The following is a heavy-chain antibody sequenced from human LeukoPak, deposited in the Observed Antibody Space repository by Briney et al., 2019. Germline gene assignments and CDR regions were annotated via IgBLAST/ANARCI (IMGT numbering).Heavy chain of an antibody. CDR2: ISYDGSNK. CDR1: GFTFSSYA. Sequence: GRSLRLSCAASGFTFSSYAMHWVRQAPGKGLEWVAVISYDGSNKYYADSVKGRFTISRDNSKNTLYLQMNSLRAEDTAVYYCAKPGEDYYDFWSGSDYWGQGTLVTVSS. CDR3: AKPGEDYYDFWSGSDY. D-gene: IGHD3-3*01. J-gene: IGHJ4*02. V-gene: IGHV3-30-3*02.